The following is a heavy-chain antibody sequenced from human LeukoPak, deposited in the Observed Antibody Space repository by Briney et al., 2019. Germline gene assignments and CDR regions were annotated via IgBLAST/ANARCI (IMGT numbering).Heavy chain of an antibody. CDR1: GGSISSYY. D-gene: IGHD3-22*01. V-gene: IGHV3-23*01. CDR2: ISGSGGST. Sequence: PSETLSLTCTVSGGSISSYYWSWVRQAPGKGLEWVSAISGSGGSTYYADSVKGRFTISRDNSKNTLYLQMNSLRAEDTAVYYCAKDSRLYYYDSSGLDAFDIWGQGTMVTVSS. J-gene: IGHJ3*02. CDR3: AKDSRLYYYDSSGLDAFDI.